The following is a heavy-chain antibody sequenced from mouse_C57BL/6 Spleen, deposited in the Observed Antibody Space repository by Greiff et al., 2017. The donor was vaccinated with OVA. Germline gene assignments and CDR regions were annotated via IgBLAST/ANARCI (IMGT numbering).Heavy chain of an antibody. Sequence: QVQLQQPGAELVMPGASVKLSCKASGYTFTSYWMHWVKQRPGQGLEWIGEIDPSDSYTNYNQKFKGKSTLTVDKSSSRAYMQRSSLTSEDSAVYYCARYGSSEAWFAYWGQGTLVTVSA. CDR1: GYTFTSYW. D-gene: IGHD1-1*01. CDR2: IDPSDSYT. CDR3: ARYGSSEAWFAY. V-gene: IGHV1-69*01. J-gene: IGHJ3*01.